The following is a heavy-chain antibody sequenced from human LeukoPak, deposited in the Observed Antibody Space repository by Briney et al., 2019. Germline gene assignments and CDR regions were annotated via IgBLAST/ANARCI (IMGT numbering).Heavy chain of an antibody. J-gene: IGHJ6*03. V-gene: IGHV4-34*01. D-gene: IGHD3-16*01. CDR3: ARGPYEARLDYYYYMDV. CDR2: IYHSGST. CDR1: GGSFSGYY. Sequence: PSETLSLTCAVYGGSFSGYYWSWIRQPPGKGLEWIGSIYHSGSTYYNPSLKSRVTISVDTSKNQFSLKLSSVTAADTAVYYCARGPYEARLDYYYYMDVWGKGTTVTVS.